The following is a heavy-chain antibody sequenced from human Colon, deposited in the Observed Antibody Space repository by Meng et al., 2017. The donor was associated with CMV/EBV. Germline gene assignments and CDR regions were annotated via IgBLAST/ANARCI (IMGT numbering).Heavy chain of an antibody. V-gene: IGHV3-23*01. CDR3: AKGRTTTFGAVLKSGGAFDI. CDR2: ISGSGVNT. D-gene: IGHD3-3*01. Sequence: GGSLRLSCAASGSTFSSYAMSWVRQAPGKGLEWVSTISGSGVNTYYADSVKGRFTISRDNSKDTVFLQMNSLGAEDTAPYYCAKGRTTTFGAVLKSGGAFDIWGQGTRVTVSS. J-gene: IGHJ3*02. CDR1: GSTFSSYA.